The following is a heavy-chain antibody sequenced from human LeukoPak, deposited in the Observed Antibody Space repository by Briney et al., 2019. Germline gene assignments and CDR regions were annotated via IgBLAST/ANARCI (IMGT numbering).Heavy chain of an antibody. D-gene: IGHD1-14*01. CDR1: GFTFSSYG. J-gene: IGHJ4*02. Sequence: PGGSLRLSCAASGFTFSSYGISWVRQAPGKGLEWVSVISGSGGVTYYADSVKGRFTISRDNSKNTLYLQMNSLRAEDTAVYYCAKXXXRNPMXVTLXXXXDFXGQG. CDR2: ISGSGGVT. CDR3: AKXXXRNPMXVTLXXXXDF. V-gene: IGHV3-23*01.